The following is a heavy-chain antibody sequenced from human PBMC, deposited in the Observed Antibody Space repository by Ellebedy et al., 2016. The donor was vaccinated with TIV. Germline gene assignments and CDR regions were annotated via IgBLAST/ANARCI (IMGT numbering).Heavy chain of an antibody. J-gene: IGHJ6*03. V-gene: IGHV1-69*13. D-gene: IGHD1-26*01. Sequence: SVKVSXKASGGTFSSYVITWVRQAPGQGLEWMGEITPIFHSPKYAQKFQGRVTISADESTSTAYMELSSLRSEDTAVYYCARELQVGTTLVGYHYYYMDVWGKGTTVIVSS. CDR2: ITPIFHSP. CDR3: ARELQVGTTLVGYHYYYMDV. CDR1: GGTFSSYV.